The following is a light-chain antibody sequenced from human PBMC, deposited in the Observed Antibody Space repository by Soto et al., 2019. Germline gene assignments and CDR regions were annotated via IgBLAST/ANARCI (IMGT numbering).Light chain of an antibody. CDR2: DVS. CDR3: CSYAGSYFHVV. J-gene: IGLJ2*01. Sequence: QSALTQPRSVFGSPGQSVTISCTGTSSDVGGYNYVSWYQQHPGKAPKLMIYDVSKRPSGVPDRFSGSKSGNTASLTISGLQAEDEADYHCCSYAGSYFHVVFGGGTKLTVL. CDR1: SSDVGGYNY. V-gene: IGLV2-11*01.